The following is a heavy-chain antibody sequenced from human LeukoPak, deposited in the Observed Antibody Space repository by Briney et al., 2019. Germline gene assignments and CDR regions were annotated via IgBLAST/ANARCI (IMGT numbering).Heavy chain of an antibody. CDR2: IIPIFGTA. J-gene: IGHJ6*03. CDR3: ARSSTVTPPPYYYYYYMDV. CDR1: GGTFSSYA. V-gene: IGHV1-69*05. D-gene: IGHD4-11*01. Sequence: GASVKVSCKASGGTFSSYAISWVRQAPGQGLEWMGGIIPIFGTANYAQKFQGRVTITTDESTSTAYMELSSLRSEDTAVYYCARSSTVTPPPYYYYYYMDVWGKGTTVTVSS.